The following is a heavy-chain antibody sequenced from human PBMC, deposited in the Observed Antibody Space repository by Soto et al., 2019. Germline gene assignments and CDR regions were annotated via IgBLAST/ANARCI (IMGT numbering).Heavy chain of an antibody. CDR1: GGSIRNVY. D-gene: IGHD2-2*01. J-gene: IGHJ4*01. V-gene: IGHV4-59*01. Sequence: ETLSLTCTVSGGSIRNVYWSWIRQPPGKGLEWIGFIFHSGNAKYNPSLKSRVTISVDTSKNQFSLSLDSVTAADTAVYFCARAHAPTLPFDYWGQGTLVTVSS. CDR2: IFHSGNA. CDR3: ARAHAPTLPFDY.